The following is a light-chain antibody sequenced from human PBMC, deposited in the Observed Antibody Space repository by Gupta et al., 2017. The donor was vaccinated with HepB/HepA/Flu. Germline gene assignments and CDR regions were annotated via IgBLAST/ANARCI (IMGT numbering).Light chain of an antibody. CDR2: DVT. CDR3: SSYTISSTWV. V-gene: IGLV2-14*03. J-gene: IGLJ3*02. Sequence: QSALTQPASVSGSPGQSITIPYNGTSSDIGGYNYVSWYQQHPGKAPKLMIYDVTDRPSGITNRFSGSKSGNSASLTISGLQAEDEADYYCSSYTISSTWVLGGGTKLTVL. CDR1: SSDIGGYNY.